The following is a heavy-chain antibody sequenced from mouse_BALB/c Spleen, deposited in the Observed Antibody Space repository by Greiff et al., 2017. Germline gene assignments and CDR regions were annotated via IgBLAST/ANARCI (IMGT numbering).Heavy chain of an antibody. J-gene: IGHJ3*01. CDR1: GYTFTSYW. Sequence: VQLQQSGAELAKPGASVKMSCKASGYTFTSYWMHWVKQRPGQGLEWIGYINPSTGYTEYKQKFKDKATLTADKSSSTAYMQLSSLTSEDSAVYYSASRTARATAWFAYWGQGTLVTVSA. CDR3: ASRTARATAWFAY. CDR2: INPSTGYT. V-gene: IGHV1-7*01. D-gene: IGHD3-1*01.